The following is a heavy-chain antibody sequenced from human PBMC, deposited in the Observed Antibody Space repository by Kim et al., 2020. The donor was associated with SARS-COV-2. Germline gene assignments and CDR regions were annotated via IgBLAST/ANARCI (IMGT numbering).Heavy chain of an antibody. CDR1: VGSISSSSYY. V-gene: IGHV4-39*01. CDR3: ARGMRTEKRFLEWLASAEYFQH. J-gene: IGHJ1*01. CDR2: IYYSGST. D-gene: IGHD3-3*01. Sequence: SETLSLTCTVSVGSISSSSYYWGWIRQPPGKGLEWIGSIYYSGSTYYNPSLKSRVTISVDTSKNQFSLKLSSVTAADTAVYYCARGMRTEKRFLEWLASAEYFQHWGQGTLVTVSS.